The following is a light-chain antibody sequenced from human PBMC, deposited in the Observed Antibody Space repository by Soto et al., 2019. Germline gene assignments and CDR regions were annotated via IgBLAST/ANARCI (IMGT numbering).Light chain of an antibody. CDR3: QQYNNYGSWT. J-gene: IGKJ1*01. CDR1: QSISAW. Sequence: DIQMTQSPSTLSASVGDRVTITCRASQSISAWLAWYQQKPGKAPKLLIYKASSLESGVPSRSSGSGSGTDFTLTISSLQPDDFATYYCQQYNNYGSWTFGQGTKVEIK. CDR2: KAS. V-gene: IGKV1-5*03.